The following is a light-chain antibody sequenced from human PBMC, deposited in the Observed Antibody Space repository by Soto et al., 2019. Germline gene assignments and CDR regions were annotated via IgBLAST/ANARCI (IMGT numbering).Light chain of an antibody. CDR3: QQRNTGPVT. CDR1: QDVDSY. J-gene: IGKJ3*01. CDR2: DAS. Sequence: EILLTQSPATLSLYPGERATLSCRASQDVDSYLAWYQQTPGQAPRLLIYDASNRAPGIPARFSGSGSGTDFTLTICSLAPEDFAVYYCQQRNTGPVTFGPGTKVDIK. V-gene: IGKV3-11*01.